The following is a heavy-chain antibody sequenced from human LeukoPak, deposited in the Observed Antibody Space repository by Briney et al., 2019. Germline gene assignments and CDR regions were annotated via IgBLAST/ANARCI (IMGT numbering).Heavy chain of an antibody. V-gene: IGHV5-10-1*01. Sequence: KPGESLRISCKGSGYSFTSYWISWVRQMPGKGLEWMGRIDPSDSYTSYSPSFQGHVTISADKSINTAYLQWSSLKASDTAIYYCARHQSGNGWFTFDYWGQGALVTVSS. J-gene: IGHJ4*02. D-gene: IGHD6-19*01. CDR3: ARHQSGNGWFTFDY. CDR1: GYSFTSYW. CDR2: IDPSDSYT.